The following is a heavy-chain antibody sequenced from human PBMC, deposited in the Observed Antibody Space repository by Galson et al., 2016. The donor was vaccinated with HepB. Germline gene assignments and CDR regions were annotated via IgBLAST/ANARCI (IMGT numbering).Heavy chain of an antibody. CDR2: IYRGGSA. Sequence: SLRLSCAASGFTVSSHYMTWVRQAPGKGLEWVSVIYRGGSAYYAASVRGRFITSRDNSKNTVYLEINSLRAEATAIYYCARDGGSDWYSGALELWGRGTLVTVSS. CDR1: GFTVSSHY. J-gene: IGHJ3*01. CDR3: ARDGGSDWYSGALEL. D-gene: IGHD6-19*01. V-gene: IGHV3-53*01.